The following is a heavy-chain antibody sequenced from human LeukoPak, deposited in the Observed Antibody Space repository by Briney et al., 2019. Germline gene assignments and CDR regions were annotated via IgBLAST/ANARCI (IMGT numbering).Heavy chain of an antibody. D-gene: IGHD6-19*01. CDR1: GGSISSSSYY. V-gene: IGHV4-61*02. CDR3: ARDEYNSGWYGEAYCYYMDV. J-gene: IGHJ6*03. CDR2: IYTSGST. Sequence: PSETLSLTCTVSGGSISSSSYYWGWIRQPAGKGLEWIGRIYTSGSTNYNPSLKSRVTMSVDTSNNHFSLRLSSVSAADTAVYYCARDEYNSGWYGEAYCYYMDVWGKGTTVTVSS.